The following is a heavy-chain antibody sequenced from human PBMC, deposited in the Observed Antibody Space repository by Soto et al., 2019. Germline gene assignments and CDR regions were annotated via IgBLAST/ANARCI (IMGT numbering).Heavy chain of an antibody. D-gene: IGHD6-13*01. CDR1: GDSISSYY. Sequence: QVQLQESGPGLVKPSETLSLACTVSGDSISSYYWSWIRQPAGKGLEWIGRIYTSGSTNYNPSLKSRVTMSVDTSKNQFSLKLSSVTAADTAVYYCARTRSSSSLYNWFDPWGRGTLVTVSS. CDR3: ARTRSSSSLYNWFDP. CDR2: IYTSGST. J-gene: IGHJ5*02. V-gene: IGHV4-4*07.